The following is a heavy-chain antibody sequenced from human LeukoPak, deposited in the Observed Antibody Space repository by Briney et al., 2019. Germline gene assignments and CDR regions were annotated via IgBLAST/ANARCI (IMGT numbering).Heavy chain of an antibody. CDR3: ARRNTADASIDF. Sequence: SETLSLTCTVSGGPMSGHWWSWIRQSPGKGLEWIGDIFYSGGTNNNSPLKSRLTMSLDTSKNQFSLKLSSVTAADTAMYYCARRNTADASIDFWGQGILVIASS. CDR2: IFYSGGT. J-gene: IGHJ4*02. D-gene: IGHD2/OR15-2a*01. CDR1: GGPMSGHW. V-gene: IGHV4-59*08.